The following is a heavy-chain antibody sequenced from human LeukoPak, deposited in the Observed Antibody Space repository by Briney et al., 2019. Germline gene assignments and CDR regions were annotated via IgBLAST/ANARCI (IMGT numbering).Heavy chain of an antibody. D-gene: IGHD3-22*01. Sequence: GGSLRLSCAASGFTFDDYAMHWVRQAPGKGLEWVSLISGDGRSTYFADSVKGRFTISRDNSKNSLSLQMNSLRTEDTALYYCAKVDRYYDSSCQHWGQGTLVTVSS. CDR2: ISGDGRST. V-gene: IGHV3-43*02. J-gene: IGHJ1*01. CDR3: AKVDRYYDSSCQH. CDR1: GFTFDDYA.